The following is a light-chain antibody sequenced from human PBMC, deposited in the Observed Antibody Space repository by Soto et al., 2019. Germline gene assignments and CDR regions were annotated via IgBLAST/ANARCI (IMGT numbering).Light chain of an antibody. CDR1: SSNVGNYNY. J-gene: IGLJ3*02. Sequence: QSALTQPASVSGSPGQSITISCDGTSSNVGNYNYVSWYQQHPGKAPKLMISDVSNRPFGISTRFSGSKSGNTASLTISGLQPEDEADYYCSSYSDTSTPVVFGGGTKLTVL. CDR2: DVS. V-gene: IGLV2-14*03. CDR3: SSYSDTSTPVV.